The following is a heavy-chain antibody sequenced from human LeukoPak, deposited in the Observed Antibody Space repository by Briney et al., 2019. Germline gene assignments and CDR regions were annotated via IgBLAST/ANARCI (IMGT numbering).Heavy chain of an antibody. CDR3: ARRGGYSYGRYDY. Sequence: GGSLRLSCAASGFTVSSNYMSWVRQAPGKGLEWVSVTYSGGSTYYADSVKGRFTISRDNSKNTLYLQMNSLRAEDTAVYYCARRGGYSYGRYDYWGQGTLVTVSS. D-gene: IGHD5-18*01. CDR1: GFTVSSNY. V-gene: IGHV3-66*04. J-gene: IGHJ4*02. CDR2: TYSGGST.